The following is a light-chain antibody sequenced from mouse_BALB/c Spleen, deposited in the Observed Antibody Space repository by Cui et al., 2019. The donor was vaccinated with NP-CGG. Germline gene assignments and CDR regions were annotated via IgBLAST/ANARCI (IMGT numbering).Light chain of an antibody. CDR3: ALWYSNHWV. Sequence: QAVVNQESALTTSPGGTVTLTCRSSTGAVTTSNYANWVQEKPDHLFTGLIGGTNNRAPGVPARFSGSLIGDKAALTITGAQTEDEAIYFCALWYSNHWVFGGGTKLTVL. V-gene: IGLV1*01. CDR2: GTN. CDR1: TGAVTTSNY. J-gene: IGLJ1*01.